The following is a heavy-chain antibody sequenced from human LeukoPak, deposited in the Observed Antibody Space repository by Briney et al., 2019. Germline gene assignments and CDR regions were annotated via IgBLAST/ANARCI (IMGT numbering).Heavy chain of an antibody. CDR2: ISPNSGDT. J-gene: IGHJ4*01. V-gene: IGHV1-2*02. CDR1: GYSFNGYY. Sequence: ASVKVSCKASGYSFNGYYIHWVRQAPGQGPEWMGWISPNSGDTNYEPKFQGRVTMTRDTSISTAYMELSRLISDDTAEYYCARVLASGHLPLLYWGHGTLVTVSS. CDR3: ARVLASGHLPLLY. D-gene: IGHD3-22*01.